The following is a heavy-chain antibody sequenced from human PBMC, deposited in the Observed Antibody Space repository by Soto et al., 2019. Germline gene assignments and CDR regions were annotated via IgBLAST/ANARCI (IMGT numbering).Heavy chain of an antibody. D-gene: IGHD2-2*01. CDR2: IKQDGSEK. Sequence: PGGSLRLSCAASGFTFSSYWMSWVRQAPGKGLEWVANIKQDGSEKYYVDSVKGRFTISRDNAKNSLYLQMNSLRAEDTAVYYCARDLDQLLPGGMDVWGQGTTVTVSS. CDR3: ARDLDQLLPGGMDV. J-gene: IGHJ6*02. V-gene: IGHV3-7*03. CDR1: GFTFSSYW.